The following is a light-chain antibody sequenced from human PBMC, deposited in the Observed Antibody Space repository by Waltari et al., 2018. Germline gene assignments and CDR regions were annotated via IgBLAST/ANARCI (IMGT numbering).Light chain of an antibody. V-gene: IGKV3-11*01. J-gene: IGKJ3*01. CDR1: QSVDIH. Sequence: IVLTQSPATLSLSPGERATLSCRASQSVDIHLAWYQQKPGQAPRLLISDASTRATGIPARFSGSGSGTDFTLTISSLEPEDFAVYYCQHRGHWPPDATFGPGTKVDIK. CDR3: QHRGHWPPDAT. CDR2: DAS.